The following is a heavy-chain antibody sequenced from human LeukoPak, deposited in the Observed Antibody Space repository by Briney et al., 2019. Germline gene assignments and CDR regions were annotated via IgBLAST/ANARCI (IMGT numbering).Heavy chain of an antibody. CDR3: ARQALWFKFFDY. J-gene: IGHJ4*02. CDR2: INHSGST. Sequence: SETLSLTCAVYGGSFSGYYWSWIRQPPGKGLEWIGEINHSGSTNYNPSLKSRVTISVDTSKNQFSLKLSSVTAADTAVYYCARQALWFKFFDYWGQGTLVTVSS. D-gene: IGHD5-18*01. V-gene: IGHV4-34*01. CDR1: GGSFSGYY.